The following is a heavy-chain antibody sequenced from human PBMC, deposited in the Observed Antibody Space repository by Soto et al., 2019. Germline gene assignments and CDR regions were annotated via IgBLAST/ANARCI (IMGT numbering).Heavy chain of an antibody. D-gene: IGHD3-22*01. CDR2: INSDGSST. CDR3: ARDWERGYYDSSGYPNWFDP. V-gene: IGHV3-74*01. J-gene: IGHJ5*02. Sequence: GGSLRHSCAASGFTFSSYWMHWVRQAPGKGLVWVSRINSDGSSTSYADSVKGRFTISRDNAKNTLYLQMNSLRAEDTAVYYCARDWERGYYDSSGYPNWFDPWGQGTLVTVSS. CDR1: GFTFSSYW.